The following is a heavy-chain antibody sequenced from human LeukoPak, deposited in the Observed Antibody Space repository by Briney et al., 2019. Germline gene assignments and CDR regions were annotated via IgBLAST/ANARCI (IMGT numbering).Heavy chain of an antibody. CDR1: GFTFSSDA. Sequence: GGSLRLSCAASGFTFSSDAMSSVRQAPGKRLEWVSAISGSGGSTYYADSVKGRFTISRDNSKNTLYLQMNSLRAEDTAVYYCAKDRGYCTNGVCPLFDYWGQGTLVTVSS. CDR2: ISGSGGST. CDR3: AKDRGYCTNGVCPLFDY. D-gene: IGHD2-8*01. V-gene: IGHV3-23*01. J-gene: IGHJ4*02.